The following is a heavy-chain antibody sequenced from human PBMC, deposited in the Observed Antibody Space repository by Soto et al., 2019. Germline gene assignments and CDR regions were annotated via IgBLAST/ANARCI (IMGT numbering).Heavy chain of an antibody. D-gene: IGHD3-16*01. CDR2: IYYRGST. CDR3: AGPSIGRGTSGY. J-gene: IGHJ4*02. V-gene: IGHV4-39*01. CDR1: GGSISSSSYY. Sequence: QLQLQESGPGLVKPSETLSLTCTVSGGSISSSSYYWGWIRQPPGKALEWIGSIYYRGSTSDNPPLKGSVTNSIDTSKIQFSLYVSPLATADTVVYYCAGPSIGRGTSGYWGQGTLVTFSA.